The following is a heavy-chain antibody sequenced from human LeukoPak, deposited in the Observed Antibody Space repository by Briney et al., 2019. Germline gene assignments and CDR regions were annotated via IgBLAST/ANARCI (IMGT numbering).Heavy chain of an antibody. CDR3: ARVPPLRYFDWLLSSWYMDV. Sequence: ASVKVSCKASGYTFTSYDINWVRQATGQGLEWMGWMNPNSGNTGYAQKLQGRVTMTRNTSISTAYMELSSLRSEDTAVYYCARVPPLRYFDWLLSSWYMDVWGKGTTVTISS. CDR2: MNPNSGNT. V-gene: IGHV1-8*01. CDR1: GYTFTSYD. J-gene: IGHJ6*03. D-gene: IGHD3-9*01.